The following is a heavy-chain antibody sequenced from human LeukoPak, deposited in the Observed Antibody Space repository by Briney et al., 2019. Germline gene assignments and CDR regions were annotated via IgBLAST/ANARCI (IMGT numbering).Heavy chain of an antibody. CDR3: ARVMVRGVILADY. D-gene: IGHD3-10*01. CDR1: GFTFSSYS. V-gene: IGHV3-21*01. CDR2: ISSSSSYI. J-gene: IGHJ4*02. Sequence: GGSLRLSCATSGFTFSSYSMNWVRQAPGKGLEWVSSISSSSSYIYYADSVKGRFTISRDNAKNSLYLQMNSLRAEDTAVYYCARVMVRGVILADYWGQGTLVTVSS.